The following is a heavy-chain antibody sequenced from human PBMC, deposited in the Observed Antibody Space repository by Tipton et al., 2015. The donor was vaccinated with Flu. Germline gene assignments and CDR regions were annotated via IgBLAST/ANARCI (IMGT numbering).Heavy chain of an antibody. CDR2: IYSSDST. CDR1: GFIVSSDY. J-gene: IGHJ3*02. CDR3: AKRYCSTNTCYIPDAFDT. Sequence: EVQLVQTGGGLIQPGGSLRLSCAASGFIVSSDYMSWVRQAPGKGLEWVSVIYSSDSTSYADSVRGRFTLSRDNSRNTLYLQMNDLRVEDTAVYYCAKRYCSTNTCYIPDAFDTWGQGTMVTVSS. D-gene: IGHD2-2*01. V-gene: IGHV3-53*02.